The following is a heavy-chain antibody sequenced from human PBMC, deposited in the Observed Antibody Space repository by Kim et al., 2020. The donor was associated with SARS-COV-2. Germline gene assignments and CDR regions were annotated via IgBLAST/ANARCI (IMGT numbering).Heavy chain of an antibody. CDR2: INSDGSST. D-gene: IGHD3-10*01. J-gene: IGHJ6*02. V-gene: IGHV3-74*01. CDR1: GFTFSSYW. Sequence: GGSLRLSCAASGFTFSSYWMHWVRQAPGKGLVWVSRINSDGSSTSYADSVKGRFTISRDNAKNTLYLQMNSLRAEDTAVYYCARGPLWGVIYYYYGMDVWGQGTTVTVSS. CDR3: ARGPLWGVIYYYYGMDV.